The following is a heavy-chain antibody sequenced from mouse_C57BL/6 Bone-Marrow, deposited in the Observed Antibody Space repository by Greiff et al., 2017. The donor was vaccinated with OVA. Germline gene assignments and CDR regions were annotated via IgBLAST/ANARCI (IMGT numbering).Heavy chain of an antibody. CDR1: GFSFTSYG. CDR2: IWSDGST. V-gene: IGHV2-6-1*01. D-gene: IGHD2-4*01. CDR3: ARHAYDYDRAMDY. J-gene: IGHJ4*01. Sequence: VMLVESGPGLVAPSQSLSITCTVSGFSFTSYGVHWVRQPPGKGLEWLVVIWSDGSTTYNSALKSRLSISKDNSKSQVFLKMNSLQTDDTAMYYCARHAYDYDRAMDYWGQGTSVTVSS.